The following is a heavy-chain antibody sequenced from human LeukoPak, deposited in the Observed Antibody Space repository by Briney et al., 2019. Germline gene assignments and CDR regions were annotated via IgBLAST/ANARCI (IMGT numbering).Heavy chain of an antibody. V-gene: IGHV1-8*01. CDR1: GYTFTSYD. CDR3: AKGGMRRMATIGGGLYVDY. J-gene: IGHJ4*02. CDR2: MNPNSGNT. Sequence: GASVKVSCKASGYTFTSYDINWVRQATGQGLEWMGWMNPNSGNTGYAQKFQGRVTMTRNTSISTAYMELSSLSSEDTAVYYCAKGGMRRMATIGGGLYVDYWGQGTLVTVSS. D-gene: IGHD5-24*01.